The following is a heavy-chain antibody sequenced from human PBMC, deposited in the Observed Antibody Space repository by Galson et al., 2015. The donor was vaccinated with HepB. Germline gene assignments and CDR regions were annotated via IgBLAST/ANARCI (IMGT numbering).Heavy chain of an antibody. J-gene: IGHJ4*02. CDR3: AKDRANYGSFDY. CDR2: IRASGSIP. CDR1: GFTFSSYG. Sequence: SLRLSCAASGFTFSSYGMSWVRQAPGKGLEWVSAIRASGSIPYYADSVKGRFTISRDNSQNTLFLQLHSLRAEDTAIYYCAKDRANYGSFDYWGQGTLVTVSS. V-gene: IGHV3-23*01. D-gene: IGHD1-7*01.